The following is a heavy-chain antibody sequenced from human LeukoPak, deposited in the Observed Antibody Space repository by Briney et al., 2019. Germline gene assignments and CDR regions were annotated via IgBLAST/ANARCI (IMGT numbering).Heavy chain of an antibody. J-gene: IGHJ5*02. CDR1: GYTFTSYG. Sequence: ASVKVSCKASGYTFTSYGISWVRQAPGQGLEWMGWISIYNGNTDYAQKLRGRVTMTTETSTSTAYLEMRGLRSDDTAVYYCARITYDFWSGYYMPDDPWGQGTLVTVSS. D-gene: IGHD3-3*01. CDR3: ARITYDFWSGYYMPDDP. CDR2: ISIYNGNT. V-gene: IGHV1-18*01.